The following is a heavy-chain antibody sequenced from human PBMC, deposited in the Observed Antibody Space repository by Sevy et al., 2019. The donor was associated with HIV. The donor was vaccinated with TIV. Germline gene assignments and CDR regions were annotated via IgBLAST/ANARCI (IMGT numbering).Heavy chain of an antibody. CDR2: ISYDRSNK. V-gene: IGHV3-30*04. CDR3: ARDRGSGKNVFFDY. J-gene: IGHJ4*02. D-gene: IGHD3-10*01. Sequence: GGSLRLSCAASGFTFSSFAMHWVRQAPGKGLEWVAVISYDRSNKYYADSVKGRFTISRDNSKNKLFLQMNSLRTEDTAVYYCARDRGSGKNVFFDYWGQGTLVTVSS. CDR1: GFTFSSFA.